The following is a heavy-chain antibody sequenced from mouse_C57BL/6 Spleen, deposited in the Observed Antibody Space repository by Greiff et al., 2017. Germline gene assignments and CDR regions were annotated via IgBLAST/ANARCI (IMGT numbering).Heavy chain of an antibody. CDR1: GYTFTDYY. D-gene: IGHD2-10*01. Sequence: EVRLQQSGPELVKPGASVKISCKASGYTFTDYYMNWVKQSHGKSLEWIGDINPNNGGTSYNQKFKGKATLTVDKSSSTAYMELRSLTSEDSAVYYCALLCNGAYWGQGTLVTVSA. CDR2: INPNNGGT. V-gene: IGHV1-26*01. CDR3: ALLCNGAY. J-gene: IGHJ3*01.